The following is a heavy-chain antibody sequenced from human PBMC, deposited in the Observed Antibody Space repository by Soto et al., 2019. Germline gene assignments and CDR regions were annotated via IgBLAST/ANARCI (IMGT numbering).Heavy chain of an antibody. Sequence: PGGSLRLSCAASGFTFSSYSMNWVRQAPGKGLEWVSSISSSSSYIYYADSVKGRFTISRDNAKNSLYLQMNSLRAEDTAVYYCARSNSGSYHFDYWGQGTLVTVSS. V-gene: IGHV3-21*01. CDR2: ISSSSSYI. D-gene: IGHD1-26*01. CDR1: GFTFSSYS. J-gene: IGHJ4*02. CDR3: ARSNSGSYHFDY.